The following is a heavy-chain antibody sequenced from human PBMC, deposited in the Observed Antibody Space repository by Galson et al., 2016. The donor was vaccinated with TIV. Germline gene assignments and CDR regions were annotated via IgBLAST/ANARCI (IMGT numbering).Heavy chain of an antibody. CDR1: GYSFTGYY. V-gene: IGHV1-2*04. CDR2: INPNIGTT. D-gene: IGHD3-16*01. CDR3: AREEKGGAARSNYFDP. Sequence: SVKVSCKASGYSFTGYYMHWVRQAPGQGLEWMGWINPNIGTTKYEQKFQGWVTMTRDTSTSTVYLELSRLKSDDTAVYYCAREEKGGAARSNYFDPWGQGTLVIVSS. J-gene: IGHJ5*02.